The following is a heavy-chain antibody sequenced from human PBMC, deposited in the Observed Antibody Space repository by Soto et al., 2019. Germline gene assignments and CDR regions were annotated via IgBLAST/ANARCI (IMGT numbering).Heavy chain of an antibody. J-gene: IGHJ4*02. D-gene: IGHD6-6*01. Sequence: QVQLVQSGAEVKKPGASVKVSCKASGYTFTSYGISWVRQAPGQGLEWMGWISAYNGNTNYAQKLRGRVTMTTDTPTSTVYMEVRSLRSDDTAVLYCARAFDGSSSYSFGRWGQGTQDTVSS. CDR3: ARAFDGSSSYSFGR. CDR2: ISAYNGNT. V-gene: IGHV1-18*01. CDR1: GYTFTSYG.